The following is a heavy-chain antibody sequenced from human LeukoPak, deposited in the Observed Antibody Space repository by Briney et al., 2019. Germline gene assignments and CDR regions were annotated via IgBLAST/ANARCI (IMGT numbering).Heavy chain of an antibody. J-gene: IGHJ5*02. D-gene: IGHD1-1*01. CDR1: GFTFSSYS. Sequence: GGSLRLSCAASGFTFSSYSMNWVRQAPGKGLEWVSYISSSSTIFYADFVKGRFTISRDNAKNSLYLQMNNLRDEDTAVYYCARGDDSNWFDPWGQGILVTVSS. CDR3: ARGDDSNWFDP. CDR2: ISSSSTI. V-gene: IGHV3-48*02.